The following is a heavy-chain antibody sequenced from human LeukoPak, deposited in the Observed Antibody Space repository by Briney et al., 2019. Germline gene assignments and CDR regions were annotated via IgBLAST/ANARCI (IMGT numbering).Heavy chain of an antibody. Sequence: SVKVSCKASGGTFSSYAISWVRQAPGQGLEWMGGIIPIFGTANYAQTFQGRVTITADESTSTAYMELSSLRSEDTAVYYCARAPLGVVVVAARGGYWFDPWGQGTLVTVSS. J-gene: IGHJ5*02. CDR2: IIPIFGTA. V-gene: IGHV1-69*01. CDR1: GGTFSSYA. CDR3: ARAPLGVVVVAARGGYWFDP. D-gene: IGHD2-15*01.